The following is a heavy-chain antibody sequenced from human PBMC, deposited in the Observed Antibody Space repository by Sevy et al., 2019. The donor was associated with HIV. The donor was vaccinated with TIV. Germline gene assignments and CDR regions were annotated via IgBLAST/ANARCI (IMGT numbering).Heavy chain of an antibody. CDR2: ISSSSNYI. Sequence: GGSLRLSCAASGFTFSTYSMNWVRQAPGKGLEWVSSISSSSNYIYYADSLKGRFTISRDNAKNSLYLQMNSLRAYDTAVYYCVGDGARITMVQGVMAYYHGMDVWGQGTTVTVSS. CDR3: VGDGARITMVQGVMAYYHGMDV. V-gene: IGHV3-21*01. CDR1: GFTFSTYS. J-gene: IGHJ6*02. D-gene: IGHD3-10*01.